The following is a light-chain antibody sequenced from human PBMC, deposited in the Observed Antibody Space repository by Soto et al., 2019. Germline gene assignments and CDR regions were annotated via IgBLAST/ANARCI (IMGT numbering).Light chain of an antibody. J-gene: IGKJ1*01. Sequence: DIQMTQSPSSLSASVGNRVTITCQASQDIATDLNWYQQKPGTAPNLLIYDASNLETGVPSRFSGGGSGAHFTFTISTLQPEDIATYYCQQYDNLPPTWTFGQGTRWIS. CDR1: QDIATD. CDR2: DAS. CDR3: QQYDNLPPTWT. V-gene: IGKV1-33*01.